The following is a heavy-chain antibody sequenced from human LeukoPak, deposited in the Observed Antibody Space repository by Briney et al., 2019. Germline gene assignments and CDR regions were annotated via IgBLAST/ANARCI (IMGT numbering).Heavy chain of an antibody. CDR3: AGGYGSGSYGDY. J-gene: IGHJ4*02. CDR2: IYYSGST. Sequence: SETLSLTCTVSGGSISSYYWSWIRQPPGKGLEWIGYIYYSGSTNYNPSLKSRVTISVDTSKNQFSLKLSSVTAADTAVYYCAGGYGSGSYGDYWGQGTLVTVSS. V-gene: IGHV4-59*01. D-gene: IGHD3-10*01. CDR1: GGSISSYY.